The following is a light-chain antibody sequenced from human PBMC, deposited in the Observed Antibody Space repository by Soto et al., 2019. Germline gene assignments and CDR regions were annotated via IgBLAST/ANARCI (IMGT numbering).Light chain of an antibody. V-gene: IGKV1-5*01. J-gene: IGKJ1*01. CDR2: DGA. CDR3: QQYNKFSPT. CDR1: QSIGSW. Sequence: DIQMTQSPSTLSASVGDRATMTCRASQSIGSWLAWYQHKPGRAPKLLIFDGARLESGVPSRFSGSGSGTEFTFTISSLQPEDFATYYCQQYNKFSPTFGQGTKVDIK.